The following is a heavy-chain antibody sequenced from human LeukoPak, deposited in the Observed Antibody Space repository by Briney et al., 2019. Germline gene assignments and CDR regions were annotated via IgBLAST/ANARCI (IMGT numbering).Heavy chain of an antibody. Sequence: GGPLRLSCAASGFTLSTDSMNWVRQAPGKGLEWISYISYDSAIKYYADSVRGRFTISRDNAKNSLSLQMHSLRAEDTAVYYCVRDNPRCCGVVPVNIDDFWGQGTLVTVSS. CDR2: ISYDSAIK. V-gene: IGHV3-48*01. CDR1: GFTLSTDS. CDR3: VRDNPRCCGVVPVNIDDF. J-gene: IGHJ4*02. D-gene: IGHD2-15*01.